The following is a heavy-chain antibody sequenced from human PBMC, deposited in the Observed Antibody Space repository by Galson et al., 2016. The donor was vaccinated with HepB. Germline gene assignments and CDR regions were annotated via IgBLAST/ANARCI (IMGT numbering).Heavy chain of an antibody. J-gene: IGHJ4*02. D-gene: IGHD3-9*01. Sequence: SLRLSCADSGFSFSAFAMTWVRQAPGKGLEWVSTISSSGASTYYADSVKGRFTISRDNSKNTLYLQMNSLRGEDTAVYYCATEVRTGYIYWGQGSLVTVSA. V-gene: IGHV3-23*01. CDR1: GFSFSAFA. CDR3: ATEVRTGYIY. CDR2: ISSSGAST.